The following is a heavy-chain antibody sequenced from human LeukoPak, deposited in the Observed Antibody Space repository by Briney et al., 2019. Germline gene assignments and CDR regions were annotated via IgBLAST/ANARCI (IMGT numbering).Heavy chain of an antibody. V-gene: IGHV3-53*01. CDR1: GFTVSSNY. J-gene: IGHJ4*02. D-gene: IGHD5-12*01. Sequence: GGSLGLSCAASGFTVSSNYMSWVRQAPGKGLEWVSVIYSGGSTYYADSVKGRFTISRDNSKNTLYLQMNSLRAEDTAVYYCARRRGYSGYVDYWGQGTLVTVSS. CDR2: IYSGGST. CDR3: ARRRGYSGYVDY.